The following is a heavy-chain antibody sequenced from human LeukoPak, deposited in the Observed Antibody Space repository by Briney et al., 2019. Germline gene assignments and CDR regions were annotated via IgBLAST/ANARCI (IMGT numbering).Heavy chain of an antibody. D-gene: IGHD4-23*01. CDR3: ARDGNDYGGNSAYYFDY. V-gene: IGHV3-30-3*01. Sequence: PGGSLRLSCAASGFTFSSYAMHWVRQAPGKGLEWVAVISYDGSNKYYADSVKGRFTISRDNAKNSLYLQMNSLRAEDTAVYYCARDGNDYGGNSAYYFDYWGQGTLVTVSS. CDR1: GFTFSSYA. CDR2: ISYDGSNK. J-gene: IGHJ4*02.